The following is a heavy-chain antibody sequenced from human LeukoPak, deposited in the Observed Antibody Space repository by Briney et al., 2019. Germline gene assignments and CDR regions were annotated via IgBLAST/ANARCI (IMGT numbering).Heavy chain of an antibody. D-gene: IGHD2-15*01. Sequence: SETLSLTCAVSGGSISSGGYSWSWIRQPPGKGLEWIGYIYHSGSTYYNPSLKSRVTISVDRSKNQFSLKLSSVTAADTAVYYCARDRNLGYRSYYYGMDVWGQGTTVTVS. J-gene: IGHJ6*02. V-gene: IGHV4-30-2*01. CDR1: GGSISSGGYS. CDR3: ARDRNLGYRSYYYGMDV. CDR2: IYHSGST.